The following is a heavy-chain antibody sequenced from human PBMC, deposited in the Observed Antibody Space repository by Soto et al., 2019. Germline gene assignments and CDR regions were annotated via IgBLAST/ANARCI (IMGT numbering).Heavy chain of an antibody. J-gene: IGHJ5*02. V-gene: IGHV4-4*02. CDR3: ARCLHCSNGGRFDP. CDR1: GFSISSSNW. CDR2: MYPSGGT. Sequence: QVQLQESGPGLVTPSGTLSLTCTVSGFSISSSNWWTWVRQAPGKGLEWIGEMYPSGGTTYNPALQKRVTISVDNSKNHLSLTLTSVTAADTAVYYCARCLHCSNGGRFDPWGRGALVTVSS. D-gene: IGHD2-8*01.